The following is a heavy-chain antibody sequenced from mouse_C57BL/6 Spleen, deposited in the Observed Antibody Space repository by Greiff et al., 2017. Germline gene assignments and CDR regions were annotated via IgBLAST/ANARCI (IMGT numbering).Heavy chain of an antibody. CDR2: IRTKANGYTT. J-gene: IGHJ4*01. Sequence: EVKLMESGGGLVQPGGSLSLSCAASGFTFTDYYMSWVRQPPGKALEWLGFIRTKANGYTTEYSSSVKGRFTISRDNSQSILYLQMNALRAEDSATYYCASSQLGPYAMDYWGQGTSVTVSS. CDR3: ASSQLGPYAMDY. V-gene: IGHV7-3*01. CDR1: GFTFTDYY. D-gene: IGHD4-1*02.